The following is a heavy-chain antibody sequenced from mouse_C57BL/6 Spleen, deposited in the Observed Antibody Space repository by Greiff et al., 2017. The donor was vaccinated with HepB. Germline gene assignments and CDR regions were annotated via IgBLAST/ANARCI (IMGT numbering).Heavy chain of an antibody. CDR2: IHPNSGST. CDR1: GYTLTSYW. Sequence: QVQLQQSGAELVKPGASVKLSCKASGYTLTSYWMHWVKQRPGQGLEWIGMIHPNSGSTNYNEKFKSKATLTVDKSSSTAYMQLSSLTSEDSAVYYCVYYSNYVLDYWGQGTTLTVSS. J-gene: IGHJ2*01. V-gene: IGHV1-64*01. CDR3: VYYSNYVLDY. D-gene: IGHD2-5*01.